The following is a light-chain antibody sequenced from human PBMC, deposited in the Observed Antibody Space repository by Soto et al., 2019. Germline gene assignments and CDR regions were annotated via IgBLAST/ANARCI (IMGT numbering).Light chain of an antibody. J-gene: IGLJ2*01. CDR2: EGD. CDR3: CSSALVSTLV. CDR1: SSDVGSYNL. V-gene: IGLV2-23*01. Sequence: QSALTQPASVSGSSGQSITISGTGTSSDVGSYNLVSWHQHHPGKAPTLIIYEGDKRPSGVSNRFSGSKSGNTASLTISGRQAEDDADYYCCSSALVSTLVFGGGTKVTVL.